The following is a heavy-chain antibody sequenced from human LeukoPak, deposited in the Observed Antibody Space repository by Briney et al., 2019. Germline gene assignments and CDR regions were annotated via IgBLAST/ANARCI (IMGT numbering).Heavy chain of an antibody. V-gene: IGHV1-69*06. CDR3: ARTHSGYDEYYYMDV. D-gene: IGHD5-12*01. Sequence: GASVKVSCKASGGTFSSYAISWVRQAPGQGLEWMGGIIPIFGTANYAQKFQGRVTITADKSTSTAYMELSSLRSEDTAVYYCARTHSGYDEYYYMDVWGKGTTVTVSS. CDR2: IIPIFGTA. J-gene: IGHJ6*03. CDR1: GGTFSSYA.